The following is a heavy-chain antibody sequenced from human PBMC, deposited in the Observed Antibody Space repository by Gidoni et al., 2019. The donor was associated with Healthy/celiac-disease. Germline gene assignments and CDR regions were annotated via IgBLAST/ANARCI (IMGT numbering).Heavy chain of an antibody. CDR3: ARDHHSSYYGSGSYDYYGMDV. CDR2: IKQDGSEK. CDR1: GFTFTSYC. V-gene: IGHV3-7*04. D-gene: IGHD3-10*01. J-gene: IGHJ6*02. Sequence: EVQLVESGGGLVQPGGSLRLSCAASGFTFTSYCMSWVRQAPGKGLEWVANIKQDGSEKYYVDSVKGRFTISRDNAKNSLYLQMNSLRAEDTAVYYCARDHHSSYYGSGSYDYYGMDVWGQGTTVTVSS.